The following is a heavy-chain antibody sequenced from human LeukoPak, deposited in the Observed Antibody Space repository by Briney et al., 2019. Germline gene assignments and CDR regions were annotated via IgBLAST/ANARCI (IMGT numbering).Heavy chain of an antibody. V-gene: IGHV3-23*01. J-gene: IGHJ6*03. CDR2: ISNNGSYT. Sequence: GGTLRLSCAASGFTFSSYGMSWVRQAPGKGLEWVSGISNNGSYTYYADSVKGRFTISRDNSKNTLYLQMNSLRAEETAIYYCARENHYYYYMDVWGKGTTVTISS. CDR1: GFTFSSYG. CDR3: ARENHYYYYMDV.